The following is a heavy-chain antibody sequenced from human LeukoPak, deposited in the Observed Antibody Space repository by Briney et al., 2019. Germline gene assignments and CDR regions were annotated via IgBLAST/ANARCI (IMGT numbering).Heavy chain of an antibody. CDR3: TTDSRWFGELEDGYFDY. V-gene: IGHV3-15*01. Sequence: KAGGSLILSCAASGFTFSNAWMSWVRQAPGKGLEWVGRIKSKTDGGTTDYAAPVKGRCTISRDDSKNTLYLQMNSLKTEDTAVYYCTTDSRWFGELEDGYFDYWGQGTLVTVSS. CDR1: GFTFSNAW. D-gene: IGHD3-10*01. CDR2: IKSKTDGGTT. J-gene: IGHJ4*02.